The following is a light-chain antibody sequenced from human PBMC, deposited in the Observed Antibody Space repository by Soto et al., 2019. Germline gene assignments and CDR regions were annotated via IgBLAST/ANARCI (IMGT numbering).Light chain of an antibody. J-gene: IGKJ1*01. CDR2: GAS. Sequence: EVMLTQSPGTLSLSPGERATLSCRASQSVSSNYLAWYQQKSGQAPRLLIYGASNRATGIPDRFSGSGSGTGFTLTIRRLEPEDFAVYYCQQYYTSPRTFGQGTKVEFK. V-gene: IGKV3-20*01. CDR3: QQYYTSPRT. CDR1: QSVSSNY.